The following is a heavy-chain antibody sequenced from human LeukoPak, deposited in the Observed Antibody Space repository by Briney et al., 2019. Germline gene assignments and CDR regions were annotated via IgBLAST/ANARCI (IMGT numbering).Heavy chain of an antibody. D-gene: IGHD1-26*01. CDR2: INPNSGGT. J-gene: IGHJ4*02. V-gene: IGHV1-2*02. CDR1: GYTFTGYY. CDR3: ARGLTVGGATIGFGY. Sequence: PGGSLRLSCAASGYTFTGYYMHWVRQAPGQGLEWMGWINPNSGGTNYAQKFQGRVTMTRDTSISTAYMELSRLRSDDTAVYYCARGLTVGGATIGFGYWGQGTLVTVSS.